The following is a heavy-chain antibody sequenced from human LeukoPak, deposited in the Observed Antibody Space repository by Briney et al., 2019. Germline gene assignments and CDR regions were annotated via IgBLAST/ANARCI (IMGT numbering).Heavy chain of an antibody. CDR2: IYYSGST. J-gene: IGHJ3*02. CDR1: GGSISSYY. CDR3: ARDRGIAAAPFDAFAI. D-gene: IGHD6-13*01. V-gene: IGHV4-59*01. Sequence: SETLSLTCTVSGGSISSYYWSWIRQPPGKGLEWIGYIYYSGSTNYNPSLKSRVTISVDTSKNQFSLKLSSVTAADTAVYYCARDRGIAAAPFDAFAIWGQGTMVTVSS.